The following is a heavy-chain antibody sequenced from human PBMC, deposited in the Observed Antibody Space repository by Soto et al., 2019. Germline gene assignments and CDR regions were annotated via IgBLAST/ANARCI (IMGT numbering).Heavy chain of an antibody. CDR3: ARVLPGIAAAYDAFDV. CDR2: IYYDGGT. V-gene: IGHV4-59*01. J-gene: IGHJ3*01. CDR1: GGSISSYY. D-gene: IGHD6-13*01. Sequence: SETLSLTCTVSGGSISSYYWSWIRQPPGKGLEWIGYIYYDGGTTYNSSLKSRVTISTDTSRSQLSLQLTSATPADTAVYYCARVLPGIAAAYDAFDVWGQGTMVTVSS.